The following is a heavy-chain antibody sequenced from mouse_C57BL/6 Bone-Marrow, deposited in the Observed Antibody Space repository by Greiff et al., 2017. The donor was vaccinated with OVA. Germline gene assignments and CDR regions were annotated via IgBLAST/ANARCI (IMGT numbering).Heavy chain of an antibody. CDR3: AREGGIYYYGSSYCY. Sequence: QVQLQQSGAELARPGASVKLSCKASGYTFISYGISWVKQRTGQGLEWIGEIYPRSGNTYYNEKFKGKATLTADKSSSTAYMELRSLTSEDSAVYFCAREGGIYYYGSSYCYWGQGTTLTVSS. D-gene: IGHD1-1*01. V-gene: IGHV1-81*01. CDR2: IYPRSGNT. CDR1: GYTFISYG. J-gene: IGHJ2*01.